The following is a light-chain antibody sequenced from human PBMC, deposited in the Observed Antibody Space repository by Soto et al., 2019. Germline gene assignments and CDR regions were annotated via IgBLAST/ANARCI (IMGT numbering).Light chain of an antibody. CDR2: DTS. CDR3: QQRNHWPIT. CDR1: ETIRGL. J-gene: IGKJ5*01. V-gene: IGKV3-11*01. Sequence: IVVTQSPATLSLSPAEGAPLXGRASETIRGLLAWYQQRPGQPPRLLIYDTSNRATGIPARFSGSGSGTDFTLTISGLETADLGVYYCQQRNHWPITFGQGTRLENK.